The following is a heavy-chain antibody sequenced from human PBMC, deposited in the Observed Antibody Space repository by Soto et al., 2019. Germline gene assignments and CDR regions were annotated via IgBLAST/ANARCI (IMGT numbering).Heavy chain of an antibody. CDR2: IIPIFGTA. V-gene: IGHV1-69*12. CDR3: ASQYYYDSSGYLNWFDP. J-gene: IGHJ5*02. Sequence: QVQLVQSGAEVKKPGSSVKVSCKASGGTFSSYAISWVRQAPGQGLEWMGGIIPIFGTANYAQKFQGRVTITEDESTSTAYMERSSLRSEDTAVYYCASQYYYDSSGYLNWFDPWGQGTLVTVSS. D-gene: IGHD3-22*01. CDR1: GGTFSSYA.